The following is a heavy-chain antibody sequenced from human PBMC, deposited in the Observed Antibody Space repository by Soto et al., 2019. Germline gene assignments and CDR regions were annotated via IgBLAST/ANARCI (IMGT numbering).Heavy chain of an antibody. J-gene: IGHJ6*02. CDR3: ARALGMSNRYYYGMHV. CDR2: IYYSGST. V-gene: IGHV4-59*01. CDR1: GVSINSYY. Sequence: SETLSLTCAVSGVSINSYYWSWIRQPPGKGLEWLGYIYYSGSTNYNPSLKSRVTISVDRSQTQFSLKLSSVTAADTAVYYCARALGMSNRYYYGMHVWGQGTTVTVSS. D-gene: IGHD4-4*01.